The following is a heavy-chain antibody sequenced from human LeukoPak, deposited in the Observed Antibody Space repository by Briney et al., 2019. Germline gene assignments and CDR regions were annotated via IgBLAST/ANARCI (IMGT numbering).Heavy chain of an antibody. CDR3: AGRDYSNYIFDY. D-gene: IGHD4-11*01. V-gene: IGHV4-38-2*02. Sequence: PSETLSLTCTVSGYSISSGYYWGWIRQPPGKGLEWIGSIYHSRSTYYNPSLKSRVTISVDTSKNQFSLKLSSVTAADTAVYYCAGRDYSNYIFDYWGQGTLVTVSS. CDR2: IYHSRST. J-gene: IGHJ4*02. CDR1: GYSISSGYY.